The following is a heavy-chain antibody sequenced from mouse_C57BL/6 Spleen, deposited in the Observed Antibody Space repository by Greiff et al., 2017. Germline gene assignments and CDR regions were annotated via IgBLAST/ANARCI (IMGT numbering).Heavy chain of an antibody. Sequence: VQLQESGAELVKPGASVKISCKASGYAFSSYWMNWVKQRPGKGLEWIGQIYPGDGDTNYNGKFKGKATLTADKSSSTAYMQLSSLTSEDSAVYFCARWAGKDYAMDYWGQGTSVTVSS. CDR2: IYPGDGDT. CDR1: GYAFSSYW. V-gene: IGHV1-80*01. D-gene: IGHD3-3*01. CDR3: ARWAGKDYAMDY. J-gene: IGHJ4*01.